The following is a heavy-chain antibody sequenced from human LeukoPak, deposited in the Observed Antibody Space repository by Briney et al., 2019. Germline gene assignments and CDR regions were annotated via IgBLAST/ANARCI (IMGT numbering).Heavy chain of an antibody. Sequence: VASVKVSCKASGYTFIRYGISWVRQAPGQGLEWMGWISPYNGNTKYLQKLQGRVTMTTDTSTSTAYMELRSLTSDDTAVYYCAREESIGSYQFLHDYWGQGTLVTVSS. J-gene: IGHJ4*02. CDR2: ISPYNGNT. V-gene: IGHV1-18*01. D-gene: IGHD1-26*01. CDR1: GYTFIRYG. CDR3: AREESIGSYQFLHDY.